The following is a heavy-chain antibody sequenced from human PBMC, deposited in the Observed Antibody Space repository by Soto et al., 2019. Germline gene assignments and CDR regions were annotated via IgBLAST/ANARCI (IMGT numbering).Heavy chain of an antibody. CDR1: GYTFTSYY. J-gene: IGHJ6*02. V-gene: IGHV1-46*01. D-gene: IGHD6-13*01. Sequence: GASVKVSCKASGYTFTSYYMHWVRQAPGQGLEWMGIINPSGGSTSYAQKFQGRVTMTRDTSTSTVYMELSSLRSEDTAVYYCARPVGIAAAGPHRGAGPRDYYNYYGRDVGGQGTRVTVP. CDR3: ARPVGIAAAGPHRGAGPRDYYNYYGRDV. CDR2: INPSGGST.